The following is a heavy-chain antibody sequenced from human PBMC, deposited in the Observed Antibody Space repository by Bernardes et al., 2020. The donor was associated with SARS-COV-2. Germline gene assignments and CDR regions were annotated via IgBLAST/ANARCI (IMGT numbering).Heavy chain of an antibody. D-gene: IGHD3-10*01. J-gene: IGHJ4*02. CDR3: ARGGESSLEY. V-gene: IGHV4-59*01. CDR1: GGSISNYY. Sequence: WETLSLTCSVSGGSISNYYWKWIRQPPGKGLEWMWYSYYNGNSKYNPSLKSRVTISVDTSTHKLSLKVTSVTAADTAVYFCARGGESSLEYWGQGTLVTVSS. CDR2: SYYNGNS.